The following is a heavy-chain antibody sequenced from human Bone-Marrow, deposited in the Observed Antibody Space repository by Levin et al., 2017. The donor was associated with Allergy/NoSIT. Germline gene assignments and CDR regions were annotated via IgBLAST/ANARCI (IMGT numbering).Heavy chain of an antibody. Sequence: PGGSLRLSCTVSGGSITSSSYFWGWIRQPPGKGLEWIGSIYYSGSTYYNPSLKSRVTISVDTSKNPFSLKLSSVTAADTAIYYCAREYSSSSGKAFDIWGQGTMVTVSS. J-gene: IGHJ3*02. CDR1: GGSITSSSYF. D-gene: IGHD6-13*01. V-gene: IGHV4-39*02. CDR3: AREYSSSSGKAFDI. CDR2: IYYSGST.